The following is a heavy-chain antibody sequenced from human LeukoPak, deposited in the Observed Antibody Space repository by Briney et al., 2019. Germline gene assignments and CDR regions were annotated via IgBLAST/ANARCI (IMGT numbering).Heavy chain of an antibody. CDR1: GGSISSGGYY. CDR2: IYYSGST. D-gene: IGHD3-16*01. J-gene: IGHJ4*02. Sequence: SQTLSLTCTVSGGSISSGGYYWSWIRQQPGKGLEWIGYIYYSGSTFYNPPLKSRVTISVDTSKNQFSLKLSSVTAADTAVYYCARLPGTNWMGEYYFDYWGQGTLVTVSS. V-gene: IGHV4-31*03. CDR3: ARLPGTNWMGEYYFDY.